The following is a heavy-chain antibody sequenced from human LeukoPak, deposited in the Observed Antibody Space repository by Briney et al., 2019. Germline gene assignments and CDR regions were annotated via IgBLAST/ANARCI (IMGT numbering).Heavy chain of an antibody. CDR1: GFTFSSYS. D-gene: IGHD4-17*01. J-gene: IGHJ4*02. CDR3: ARDLSPKSYGDYYNY. CDR2: ISSSRSYI. Sequence: PGGSLRLSCAASGFTFSSYSMNWVRQAPGKGLEWVSSISSSRSYIYYADSVKGRFTISRDNAKNSLYLQMNSLRAEDTAVYYCARDLSPKSYGDYYNYWGQGTLVTVSS. V-gene: IGHV3-21*01.